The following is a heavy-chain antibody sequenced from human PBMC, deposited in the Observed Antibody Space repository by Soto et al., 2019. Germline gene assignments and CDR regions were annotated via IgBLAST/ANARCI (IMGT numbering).Heavy chain of an antibody. J-gene: IGHJ4*02. CDR3: ARGRGGSPAYDY. Sequence: QVQLQESGPGLVKPSETLSLTCTVSGGSVSSHYWSWIRQPPGKGLEWIGFIYNSGTTYYNPSLKRRGTLSADTSENQFSLNLNSGTAPDTAGYYCARGRGGSPAYDYWGQGTLVTVSS. CDR2: IYNSGTT. V-gene: IGHV4-59*02. D-gene: IGHD1-26*01. CDR1: GGSVSSHY.